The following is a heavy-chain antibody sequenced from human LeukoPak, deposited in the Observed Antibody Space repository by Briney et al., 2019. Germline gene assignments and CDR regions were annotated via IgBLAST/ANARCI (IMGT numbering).Heavy chain of an antibody. D-gene: IGHD6-19*01. CDR1: GASMRDHY. J-gene: IGHJ4*02. Sequence: SETLSLTCAVSGASMRDHYWTWIRQPPGRGLEWIGSMYYMLNANSYNPSLKSRVSISVDTPDNQFSLKLKSVTAADTAVYYCATSFRSGWGFDSWGQGILVAVSS. CDR3: ATSFRSGWGFDS. V-gene: IGHV4-59*11. CDR2: MYYMLNA.